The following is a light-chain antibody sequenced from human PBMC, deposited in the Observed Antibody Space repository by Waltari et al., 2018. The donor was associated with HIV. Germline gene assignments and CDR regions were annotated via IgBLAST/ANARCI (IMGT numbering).Light chain of an antibody. V-gene: IGLV2-14*03. CDR3: SSYSTRNFLM. CDR1: PSDIEPLNH. CDR2: EVY. J-gene: IGLJ3*02. Sequence: QSALTQPAPVSGSPGQSITISCPGPPSDIEPLNHVSWYQQHPGNVPKLIFFEVYYRPAGLSDRFSASKSGNTASLTISDLQPEDEADYFCSSYSTRNFLMFGGGTKLTVL.